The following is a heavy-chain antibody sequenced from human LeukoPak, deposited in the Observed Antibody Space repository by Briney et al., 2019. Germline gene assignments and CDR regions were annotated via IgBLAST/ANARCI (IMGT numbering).Heavy chain of an antibody. D-gene: IGHD6-13*01. CDR3: ARGKVGWYSSSWYKRYYFDY. J-gene: IGHJ4*02. Sequence: GGSLRLSCAASGFTVSSNYMSWVRQAPGKGLEWVSVIYSGGSTYYADSVKGRVTMTRNTSISTAYMELSSLRSEDTAVYYCARGKVGWYSSSWYKRYYFDYWGQGTLVTVSS. CDR1: GFTVSSNY. CDR2: IYSGGST. V-gene: IGHV3-53*04.